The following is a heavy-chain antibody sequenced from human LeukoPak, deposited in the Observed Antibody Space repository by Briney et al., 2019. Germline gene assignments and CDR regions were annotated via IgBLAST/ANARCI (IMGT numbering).Heavy chain of an antibody. CDR3: ARGRGYFDY. CDR2: IIAIFGTA. V-gene: IGHV1-69*05. Sequence: SVKVSCKSSGGTFSIYAISWVRRPPGQGLEWMGGIIAIFGTANYAQKFQGRVTITTDESTSTAYMELSSLRSEDTAVYYCARGRGYFDYWGQGTLVTVSS. D-gene: IGHD3-10*01. J-gene: IGHJ4*02. CDR1: GGTFSIYA.